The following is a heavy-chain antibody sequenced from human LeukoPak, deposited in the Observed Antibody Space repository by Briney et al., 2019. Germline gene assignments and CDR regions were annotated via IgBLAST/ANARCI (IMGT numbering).Heavy chain of an antibody. J-gene: IGHJ4*02. CDR2: IIPIFGTA. CDR1: GGTFSSYA. D-gene: IGHD1-26*01. CDR3: ARGAIVGATPYYFDY. V-gene: IGHV1-69*05. Sequence: ASVKVSCKASGGTFSSYAISWVRQAPGQGLEWMGRIIPIFGTANYAQKFQGRVTITTDESTSTAYMELCSLRSEDTAVYYCARGAIVGATPYYFDYWGQGTLVTVSS.